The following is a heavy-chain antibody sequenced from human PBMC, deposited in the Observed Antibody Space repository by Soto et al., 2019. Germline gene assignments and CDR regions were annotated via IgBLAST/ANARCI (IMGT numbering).Heavy chain of an antibody. Sequence: QITLKESGPALVRPTQTLTLTCSFSGFSLRSSDVGVGWIRQPPGKALEWLAVIYWDDDNRYSPSLKSRLRITKDPSKIQLVLTMANLDPVDTATYFCAHAVGAGTAAFLDFWRQGTLVTVSS. CDR2: IYWDDDN. V-gene: IGHV2-5*02. CDR3: AHAVGAGTAAFLDF. CDR1: GFSLRSSDVG. D-gene: IGHD3-3*01. J-gene: IGHJ1*01.